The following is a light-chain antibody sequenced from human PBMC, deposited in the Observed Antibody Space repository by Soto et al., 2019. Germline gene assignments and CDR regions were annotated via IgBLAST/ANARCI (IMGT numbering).Light chain of an antibody. CDR2: GAS. Sequence: EIVLTQSPGTLPLSPGQRATLSCRASQSVTTSSLAWYQQRPGQAPRLLIYGASSRATDIPDRFSGSGSGTDFSLTISRLEPEDFAVYYCQQYGRSPPKYTFGQGTKLEIK. CDR1: QSVTTSS. J-gene: IGKJ2*01. V-gene: IGKV3-20*01. CDR3: QQYGRSPPKYT.